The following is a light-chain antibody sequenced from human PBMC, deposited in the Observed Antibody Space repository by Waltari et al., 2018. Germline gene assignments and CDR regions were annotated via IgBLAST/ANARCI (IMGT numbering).Light chain of an antibody. CDR3: LQHKTYPHA. J-gene: IGKJ2*01. CDR2: AAS. V-gene: IGKV1-17*03. CDR1: QAINVF. Sequence: IQMTQSPSVMYASVGDRVTITCRASQAINVFAGWFPQRPGEAPRRLIYAASTLQIGVPSRFSGSGYGTEFTLTISSLQPEDFATYYCLQHKTYPHAFGQGTRVEIK.